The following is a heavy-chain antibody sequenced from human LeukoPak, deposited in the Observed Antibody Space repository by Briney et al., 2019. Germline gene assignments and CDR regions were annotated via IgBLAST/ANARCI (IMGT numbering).Heavy chain of an antibody. Sequence: GGSLRLSCAGSGFTLSRYWMHWVRQPPGKGRVWVSRMKSDGSSTTYADSVKGRFTISRDNANDTMYLQMHSLRAEDTAVYYCAKYSSSWPDNDAFDIWGQGTKVTVSS. CDR2: MKSDGSST. CDR3: AKYSSSWPDNDAFDI. D-gene: IGHD6-13*01. V-gene: IGHV3-74*03. J-gene: IGHJ3*02. CDR1: GFTLSRYW.